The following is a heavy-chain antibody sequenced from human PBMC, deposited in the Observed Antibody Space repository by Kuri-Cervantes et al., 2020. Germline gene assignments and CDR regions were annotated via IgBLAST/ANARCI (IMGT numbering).Heavy chain of an antibody. J-gene: IGHJ4*02. CDR1: GFSLRSSGMS. D-gene: IGHD1-26*01. Sequence: SGPTLVKPTQTLTLTCTFSGFSLRSSGMSVIWIRQPPGKALEWLALIAWDDDEYYNTSLKTRLTISKDTSKNQVVLTMTNMDPVDTATYYCAHRRSIELTFDYWGQGTLVTVSS. CDR3: AHRRSIELTFDY. CDR2: IAWDDDE. V-gene: IGHV2-70*12.